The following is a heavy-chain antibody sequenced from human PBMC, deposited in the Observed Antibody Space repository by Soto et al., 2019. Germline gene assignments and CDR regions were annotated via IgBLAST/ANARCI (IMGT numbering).Heavy chain of an antibody. Sequence: LSLTCAFSGGSISSGGYSWSWIRQPPGKGLEWIGYIYHSGSTYYNPSLKSRVTISVDRSKNQFSLKLSSVTAADTAVYYCATQEVGGSYVYTFDPWGQGTLVTVSS. CDR3: ATQEVGGSYVYTFDP. CDR2: IYHSGST. CDR1: GGSISSGGYS. J-gene: IGHJ5*02. V-gene: IGHV4-30-2*01. D-gene: IGHD1-26*01.